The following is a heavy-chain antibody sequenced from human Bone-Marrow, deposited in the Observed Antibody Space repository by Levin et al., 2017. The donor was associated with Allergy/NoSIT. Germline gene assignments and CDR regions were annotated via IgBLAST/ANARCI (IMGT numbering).Heavy chain of an antibody. CDR1: GFTFSSYA. V-gene: IGHV3-30-3*01. J-gene: IGHJ6*03. Sequence: GGSLRLSCAASGFTFSSYAMHWVRQAPGKGLEWVAVISYDGSNKYYADSVKGRFTISRDNSKNTLYLQMNSLRAEDTAVYYCAREHILTGWGYYYYMDVWGKGTTVTVSS. CDR2: ISYDGSNK. D-gene: IGHD3-9*01. CDR3: AREHILTGWGYYYYMDV.